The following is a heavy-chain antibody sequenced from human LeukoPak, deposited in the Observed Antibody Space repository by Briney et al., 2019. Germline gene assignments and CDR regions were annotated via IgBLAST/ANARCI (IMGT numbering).Heavy chain of an antibody. D-gene: IGHD3-22*01. J-gene: IGHJ5*02. V-gene: IGHV3-23*01. CDR1: GFTFSAYA. Sequence: GSLRLSCAASGFTFSAYAISWVRQAPGKGLEWVSAISGSGGITYYADSVKGRFTISSGNSKNTLYLQMNSLRAEDTAVYYCAKHDPRRVVITNWFDPWGQGTLVTVSS. CDR3: AKHDPRRVVITNWFDP. CDR2: ISGSGGIT.